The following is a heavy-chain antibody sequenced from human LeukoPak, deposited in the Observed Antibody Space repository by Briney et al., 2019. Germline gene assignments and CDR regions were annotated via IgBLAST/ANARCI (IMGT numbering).Heavy chain of an antibody. CDR1: GFTFSDVW. V-gene: IGHV3-15*01. Sequence: GGSLRLSCAASGFTFSDVWMSWVRQAPGKGLEWVGRINSKTDGGTTDYAAPVKGRFTISRDDSQNTLYLQMNSLKTEDTAVYYCTTDLTTAMGTFDIWGQGTMVTVSS. CDR2: INSKTDGGTT. CDR3: TTDLTTAMGTFDI. J-gene: IGHJ3*02. D-gene: IGHD5-18*01.